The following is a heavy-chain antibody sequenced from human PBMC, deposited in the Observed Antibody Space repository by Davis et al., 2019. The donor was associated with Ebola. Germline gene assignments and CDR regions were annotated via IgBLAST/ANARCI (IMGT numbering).Heavy chain of an antibody. D-gene: IGHD6-6*01. V-gene: IGHV4-39*07. Sequence: MPSETLSLTCTVSGGSISSSSYYWDWIRQPPGKGLEWIGSIYYSGSTNYNPSLKSRVTISVDTSKNQFSLKLSSVTAADTAVYYCARGTSSSSYYYYGMDVWGQGTTVTVSS. J-gene: IGHJ6*02. CDR1: GGSISSSSYY. CDR2: IYYSGST. CDR3: ARGTSSSSYYYYGMDV.